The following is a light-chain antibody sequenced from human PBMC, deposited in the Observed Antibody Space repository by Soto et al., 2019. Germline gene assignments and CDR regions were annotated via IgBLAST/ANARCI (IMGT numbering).Light chain of an antibody. J-gene: IGLJ2*01. CDR1: SSNIGAGFD. CDR3: QSYDSSLIDVH. V-gene: IGLV1-40*01. Sequence: QSVLTQPPSVSGAPGQRVTISCTGSSSNIGAGFDVHWYQHIPGKAPRLLIYPTTNRPSGVPDRFSGSKSGTSASLAITGLQAEDEADYYCQSYDSSLIDVHFGGGTKLTVL. CDR2: PTT.